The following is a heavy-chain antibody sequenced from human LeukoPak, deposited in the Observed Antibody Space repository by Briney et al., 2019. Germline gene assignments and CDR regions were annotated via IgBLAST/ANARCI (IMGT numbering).Heavy chain of an antibody. Sequence: SETLSLTCAVSGGSISSSNWWSWVRQPPGKGLEWTGEIYHSGSTNYNPSLKSRVTISVDKSKNQFSLKLSSVTAADTAVYYCARVSARGRNYFDYWGQGTLVTVSS. J-gene: IGHJ4*02. V-gene: IGHV4-4*02. CDR3: ARVSARGRNYFDY. D-gene: IGHD1-26*01. CDR1: GGSISSSNW. CDR2: IYHSGST.